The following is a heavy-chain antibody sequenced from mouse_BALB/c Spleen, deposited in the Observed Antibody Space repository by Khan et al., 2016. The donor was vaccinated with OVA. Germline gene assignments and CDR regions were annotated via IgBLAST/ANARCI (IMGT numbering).Heavy chain of an antibody. Sequence: QVQLLQSGAELMKPGASVKISCKATGYTFSSYWIEWVKQRPGHGLEWIGEILPGRGNNNFNEKFKGKATITADTYSNITYMQLSSLTSEDSAVYDCARGAGTTYVVYYWGQGPSATVSS. CDR2: ILPGRGNN. V-gene: IGHV1-9*01. CDR1: GYTFSSYW. D-gene: IGHD3-3*01. J-gene: IGHJ4*01. CDR3: ARGAGTTYVVYY.